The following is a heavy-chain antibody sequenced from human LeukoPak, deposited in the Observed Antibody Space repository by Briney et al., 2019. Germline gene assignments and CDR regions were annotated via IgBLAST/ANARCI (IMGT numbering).Heavy chain of an antibody. V-gene: IGHV3-74*01. CDR1: GFTFSSYW. CDR3: ARGNLDYYYYMDV. J-gene: IGHJ6*03. D-gene: IGHD1-14*01. Sequence: GASLRLSCAASGFTFSSYWMHWVRQAPGKGLVWVSRINSDGSSTSYADSVKGRLTISRDNGTNSLYQQMTSLRGEDTAMYYCARGNLDYYYYMDVWGKGTTVTVSS. CDR2: INSDGSST.